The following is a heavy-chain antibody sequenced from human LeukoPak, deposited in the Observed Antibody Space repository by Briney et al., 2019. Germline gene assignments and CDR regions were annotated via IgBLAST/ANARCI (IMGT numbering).Heavy chain of an antibody. CDR3: AKGDYDFWSGYYHFDY. CDR1: GFTFSSYA. D-gene: IGHD3-3*01. Sequence: GGSLRLSCAASGFTFSSYAMSWVRQAPGKWLEWVSAISGSGGSTYYADSVKGRFTISRDNSKNTLYLQMNSLRAEDTAVYYCAKGDYDFWSGYYHFDYWGQGTLVAVSS. CDR2: ISGSGGST. V-gene: IGHV3-23*01. J-gene: IGHJ4*02.